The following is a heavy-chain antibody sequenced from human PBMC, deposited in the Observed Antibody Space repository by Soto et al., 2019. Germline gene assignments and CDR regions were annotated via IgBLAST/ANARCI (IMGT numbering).Heavy chain of an antibody. CDR2: IYYSGST. J-gene: IGHJ4*02. CDR3: ARDYYGSGSYFDY. CDR1: GGSISRCGYC. V-gene: IGHV4-31*03. D-gene: IGHD3-10*01. Sequence: PLEPLSLPCTVSGGSISRCGYCWSWNRQHPGKGLEWIGYIYYSGSTYYNPSLKSRVTISVDTSKNQFSLKLSSVTAADTAVYYCARDYYGSGSYFDYWGQGTLVTVSS.